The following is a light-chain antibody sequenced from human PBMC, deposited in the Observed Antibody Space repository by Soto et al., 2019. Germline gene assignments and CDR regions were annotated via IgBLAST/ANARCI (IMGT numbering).Light chain of an antibody. CDR3: QQYGSLPRT. CDR2: GAS. J-gene: IGKJ1*01. CDR1: QSVSSSY. V-gene: IGKV3-20*01. Sequence: EIVLTQSPGTLSLSPGERATLSCRASQSVSSSYLAWYQQKPGQAPRLLIYGASSRATGIPDRFSGSGSGTDFTLTIRRLEPEDFAVYYCQQYGSLPRTFGQGTEVEIK.